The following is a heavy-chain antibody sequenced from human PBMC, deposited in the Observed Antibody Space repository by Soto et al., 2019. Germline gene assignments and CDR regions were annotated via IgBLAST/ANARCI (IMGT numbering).Heavy chain of an antibody. CDR2: INPNSGGT. V-gene: IGHV1-2*04. CDR1: GYTFTGYY. D-gene: IGHD1-26*01. CDR3: ARVVGGIHDAFDI. J-gene: IGHJ3*02. Sequence: ASVKVSCKASGYTFTGYYMHWVRQAPGQGLEWMGWINPNSGGTNYAQKFQGWVTMTRDTSIRTAYMELSRMRSDDTAVDYCARVVGGIHDAFDIWGQGTMVTVSS.